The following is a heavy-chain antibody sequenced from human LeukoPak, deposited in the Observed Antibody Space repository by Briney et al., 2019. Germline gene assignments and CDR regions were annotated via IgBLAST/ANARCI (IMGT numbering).Heavy chain of an antibody. J-gene: IGHJ6*02. CDR3: ARRLGYCSSTSCYVEDYYYGMDV. CDR2: IIPIFGTA. D-gene: IGHD2-2*01. Sequence: ASVKVSCKASGGTFSSYAISWVRQAPGQGLEWMGGIIPIFGTANYAQKFQGRVTITADESTSTAYMELSSLRSEDTAVYYCARRLGYCSSTSCYVEDYYYGMDVWGQGTTVTVSS. CDR1: GGTFSSYA. V-gene: IGHV1-69*13.